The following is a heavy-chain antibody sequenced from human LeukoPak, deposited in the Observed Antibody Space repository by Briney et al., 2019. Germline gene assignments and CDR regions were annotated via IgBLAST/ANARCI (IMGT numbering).Heavy chain of an antibody. V-gene: IGHV7-4-1*02. CDR1: GYTFTSYA. D-gene: IGHD2-15*01. J-gene: IGHJ4*02. Sequence: GASVKVSCKASGYTFTSYAMNWVRQAPGQGLEWMGWINTNTANPTYAQGFTGRFVFSLDTSVSTAYLQISSLKVEDTAVYYCARSGYCSGGSCHTPDYWGQGTLVTVSS. CDR2: INTNTANP. CDR3: ARSGYCSGGSCHTPDY.